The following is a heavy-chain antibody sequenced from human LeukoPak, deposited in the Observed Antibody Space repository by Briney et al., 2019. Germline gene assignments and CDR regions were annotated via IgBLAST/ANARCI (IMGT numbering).Heavy chain of an antibody. J-gene: IGHJ3*02. CDR1: GYTFTGYY. V-gene: IGHV1-2*02. D-gene: IGHD2-2*02. Sequence: ASVKVSCKASGYTFTGYYMHWVRQAPGQGLEWMGWINPNSGGTNYAQKFQGRVTMTRDTSISTAYMELSRLRSDDTAVYYCARAPRYCSSTSCYTPKAFDIWGQGTMVTVSS. CDR2: INPNSGGT. CDR3: ARAPRYCSSTSCYTPKAFDI.